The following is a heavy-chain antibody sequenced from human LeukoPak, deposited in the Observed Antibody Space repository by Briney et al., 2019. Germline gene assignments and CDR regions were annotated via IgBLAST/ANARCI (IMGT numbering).Heavy chain of an antibody. CDR3: ARARGPATIFDLSYYFDY. J-gene: IGHJ4*02. CDR2: IYYSGST. Sequence: KSSETLSLTCTVSGGSISSYYWSWIRQPPGKGLEWIGYIYYSGSTNYNPSLKSRVTISVDTSKNQFSLKLSSVTAADTAVYYCARARGPATIFDLSYYFDYWGQGTLVTVSS. V-gene: IGHV4-59*01. D-gene: IGHD3-3*01. CDR1: GGSISSYY.